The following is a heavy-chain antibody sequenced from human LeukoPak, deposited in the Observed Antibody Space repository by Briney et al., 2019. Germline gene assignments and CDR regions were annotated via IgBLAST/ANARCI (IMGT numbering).Heavy chain of an antibody. J-gene: IGHJ4*02. Sequence: SETLSLTCAVSGGFFSDYYWTWIRQPPGEGLEWIGEINHSGSTNYDPSLKSRVTISVDTSKNQFSLKLNSVTAADTAVYYCARVLYSGYDALDYWGQGTLVTVSS. CDR2: INHSGST. CDR1: GGFFSDYY. V-gene: IGHV4-34*01. CDR3: ARVLYSGYDALDY. D-gene: IGHD5-12*01.